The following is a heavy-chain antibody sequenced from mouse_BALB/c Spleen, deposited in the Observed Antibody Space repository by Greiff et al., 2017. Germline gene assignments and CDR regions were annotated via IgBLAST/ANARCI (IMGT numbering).Heavy chain of an antibody. Sequence: QVQLKQSGAELVRPGTSVKVSCKASGYAFTNYLIEWVKQRPGQGLEWIGVINPGSGGTNYNEKFKGKATLTADKSSSTAYMQLSSLTSDDSAVYFCARSYRYDFHYWGQGTTLTVSS. CDR1: GYAFTNYL. CDR2: INPGSGGT. CDR3: ARSYRYDFHY. D-gene: IGHD2-14*01. V-gene: IGHV1-54*01. J-gene: IGHJ2*01.